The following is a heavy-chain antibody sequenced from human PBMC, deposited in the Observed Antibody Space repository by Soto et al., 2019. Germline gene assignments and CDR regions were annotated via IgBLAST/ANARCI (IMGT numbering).Heavy chain of an antibody. Sequence: GASVKVSCKASGYTFTSYGISWVRQAPGQGLEWMGWISAYNGNTNYAQKLQGRVTMTTDTSTSTAYMELRSLRSDDTAVYYCARAHSLGYCSGGSCPNPSDYWGQGTLVTVSS. D-gene: IGHD2-15*01. J-gene: IGHJ4*02. CDR3: ARAHSLGYCSGGSCPNPSDY. V-gene: IGHV1-18*01. CDR1: GYTFTSYG. CDR2: ISAYNGNT.